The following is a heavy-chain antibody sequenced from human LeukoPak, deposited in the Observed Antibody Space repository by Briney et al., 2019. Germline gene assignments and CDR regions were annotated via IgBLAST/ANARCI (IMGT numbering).Heavy chain of an antibody. CDR1: GYTFIDYY. CDR2: ISASSGAT. CDR3: ARLSYFDY. J-gene: IGHJ4*02. Sequence: ASVKVSCKASGYTFIDYYIHWVRQAPGQGLEWMGWISASSGATKYTQKFQDRVTMTRDTFISTVYMELDRLTSDDTAVYYCARLSYFDYWGQGTLVTVSS. V-gene: IGHV1-2*02.